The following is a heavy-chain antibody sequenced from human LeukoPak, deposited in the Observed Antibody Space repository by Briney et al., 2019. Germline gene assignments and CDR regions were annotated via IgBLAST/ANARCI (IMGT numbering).Heavy chain of an antibody. CDR3: ARPNKMYGGAFDY. Sequence: PGGSLRLSCAASGFTFSSYGMHWVRQAPGKGLVWVSRMNGDGRSTDYADSVKGRFTISRDNAKNTLYLQMNDLRAEDTALYYCARPNKMYGGAFDYWGQGTLVTVSS. D-gene: IGHD3-10*02. CDR1: GFTFSSYG. V-gene: IGHV3-74*01. J-gene: IGHJ4*02. CDR2: MNGDGRST.